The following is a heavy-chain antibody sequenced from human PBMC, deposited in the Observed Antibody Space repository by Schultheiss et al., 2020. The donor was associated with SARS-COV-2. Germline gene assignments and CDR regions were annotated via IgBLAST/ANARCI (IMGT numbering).Heavy chain of an antibody. J-gene: IGHJ4*02. Sequence: QTLSLTCTVSGGSISSSDCNWGWIRQPPGKALEWLALIYWDDDKRYSPSLKNRLSINRDTSKNQVVLKMTNMDPVDTATYYCAHSRNYEFWSGYYSGTFDFWGQGTLVTVSS. CDR3: AHSRNYEFWSGYYSGTFDF. V-gene: IGHV2-5*08. CDR1: GGSISSSDCN. CDR2: IYWDDDK. D-gene: IGHD3-3*01.